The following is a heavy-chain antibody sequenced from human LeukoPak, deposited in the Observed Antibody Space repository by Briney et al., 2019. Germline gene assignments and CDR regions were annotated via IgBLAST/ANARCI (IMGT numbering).Heavy chain of an antibody. D-gene: IGHD1-26*01. Sequence: PGGSLRLSCAASEFTFSIYSMRWVRQAPGKGLESVANIKEDGSQKYYVDSVKGRFTISRDNAKSSLYLQMNSLTAEDTAVYYCVRGGRYRNLWGRGTLVSVSS. V-gene: IGHV3-7*03. J-gene: IGHJ4*02. CDR2: IKEDGSQK. CDR1: EFTFSIYS. CDR3: VRGGRYRNL.